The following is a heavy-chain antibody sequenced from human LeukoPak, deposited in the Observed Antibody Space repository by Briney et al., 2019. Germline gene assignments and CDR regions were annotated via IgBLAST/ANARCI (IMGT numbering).Heavy chain of an antibody. CDR3: ARDRYCIGGICYSGRFDP. V-gene: IGHV4-59*01. J-gene: IGHJ5*02. CDR2: MYYSGST. Sequence: SGTLSLTCTVSGGSMNDYFWSWIRQTPGKGLEWIWYMYYSGSTNYNPSLQSGVSISIDTSKNQFSLKLSSVTAADTAVYYCARDRYCIGGICYSGRFDPWGRGTLVTVSS. CDR1: GGSMNDYF. D-gene: IGHD2-15*01.